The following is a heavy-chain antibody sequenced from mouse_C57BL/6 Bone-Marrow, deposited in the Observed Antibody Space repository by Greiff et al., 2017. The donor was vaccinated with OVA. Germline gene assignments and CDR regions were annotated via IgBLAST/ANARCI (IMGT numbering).Heavy chain of an antibody. CDR1: GFTFNTYA. D-gene: IGHD2-3*01. CDR2: IRSKSSNYAT. Sequence: EVQLVESGGGLVQPKGSLKLSCAASGFTFNTYAMHWVRQAPGKGLEWVARIRSKSSNYATYYADSVKDRFTISRDDSQSMLYLQMNNLKTEDTAMYYCVREGIYDGYIWFAYWGQGTLVTVSA. V-gene: IGHV10-3*01. J-gene: IGHJ3*01. CDR3: VREGIYDGYIWFAY.